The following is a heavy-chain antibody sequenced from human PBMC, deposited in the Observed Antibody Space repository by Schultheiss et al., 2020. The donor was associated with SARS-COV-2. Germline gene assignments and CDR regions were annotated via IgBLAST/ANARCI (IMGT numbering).Heavy chain of an antibody. CDR3: ARLSGYSSSMRFDY. Sequence: SETLSLTCTVSGGSISSYYWSWIRQPPGKGLEWIGRIYTSGSTNYNPSLKSRVTISVDTSKNQFSLKLSSVTAADTAVYYCARLSGYSSSMRFDYWGQGTLVTVSS. CDR1: GGSISSYY. D-gene: IGHD6-13*01. V-gene: IGHV4-4*07. CDR2: IYTSGST. J-gene: IGHJ4*02.